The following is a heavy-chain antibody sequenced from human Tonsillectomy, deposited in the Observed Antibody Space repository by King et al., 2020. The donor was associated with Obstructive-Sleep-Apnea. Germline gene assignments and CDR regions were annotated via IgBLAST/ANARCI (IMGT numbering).Heavy chain of an antibody. CDR2: INHSGST. Sequence: VQLQQWGAGLLKPSETLSLTCAVYGGSFSGYYWSWIRQPPGKGLEWIGEINHSGSTNCNPSLKSRVTISVDTSRNQFSLKLHSVTAADTAVYYCARVLGAAGPDYYFDYWGQGTLVTVSS. CDR3: ARVLGAAGPDYYFDY. D-gene: IGHD1-26*01. V-gene: IGHV4-34*01. J-gene: IGHJ4*02. CDR1: GGSFSGYY.